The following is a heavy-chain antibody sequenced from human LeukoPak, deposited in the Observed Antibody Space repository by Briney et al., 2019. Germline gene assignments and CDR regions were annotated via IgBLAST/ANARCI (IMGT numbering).Heavy chain of an antibody. D-gene: IGHD4-17*01. J-gene: IGHJ5*02. CDR3: ASRTVTTFRFDP. V-gene: IGHV4-30-4*01. Sequence: QTLSLTCTVSGGSISSGYYYWSWIRQPPGKGLEWIGYIYYSGSTYHNPSLKSRVTISVDTSKNQFSLKLSSVTAADTAVYYCASRTVTTFRFDPWGQGTLVTVSS. CDR1: GGSISSGYYY. CDR2: IYYSGST.